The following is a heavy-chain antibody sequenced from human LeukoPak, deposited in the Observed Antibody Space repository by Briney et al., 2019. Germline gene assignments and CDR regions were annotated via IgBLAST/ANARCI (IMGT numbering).Heavy chain of an antibody. J-gene: IGHJ3*02. CDR2: ISGSGGST. D-gene: IGHD6-19*01. V-gene: IGHV3-23*01. Sequence: GGSLRLSCAASGFTFSSYAMSWVRQAPGKGLEWVLAISGSGGSTYYADSVKGRFTISRDNSKNTLYLQMNSLRAEDTAVYYCAKRLTGYSSGWHDAFDIWGQGTWSPSLQ. CDR3: AKRLTGYSSGWHDAFDI. CDR1: GFTFSSYA.